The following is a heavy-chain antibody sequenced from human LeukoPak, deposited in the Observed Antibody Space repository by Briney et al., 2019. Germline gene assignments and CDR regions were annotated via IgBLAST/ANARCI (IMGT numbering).Heavy chain of an antibody. CDR1: GGTFSSYA. D-gene: IGHD2-15*01. CDR2: IIPIFGTA. Sequence: SVKVSCKASGGTFSSYAISWVRQAPGQGLEWMGGIIPIFGTANYAQKFQGRVTITTDESTSTAYMELSSLRSEDTAVYYCARGAPPPRGGYCSGGSCPYFDYWGQGTLVTVSS. J-gene: IGHJ4*02. V-gene: IGHV1-69*05. CDR3: ARGAPPPRGGYCSGGSCPYFDY.